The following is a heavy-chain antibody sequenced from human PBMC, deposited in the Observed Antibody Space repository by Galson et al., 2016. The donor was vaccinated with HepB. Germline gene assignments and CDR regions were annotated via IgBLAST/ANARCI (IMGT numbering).Heavy chain of an antibody. CDR3: ARCSRSSAYYYYGMDV. CDR1: GYTFTTYA. Sequence: SVKVSCKASGYTFTTYAMYWVRQAPGQRLEWMGWINAANGDTKYSQKLQGRGTITWDTSANTAYMELSSLRSEDTAVYYCARCSRSSAYYYYGMDVWGQGTTVIVSS. CDR2: INAANGDT. D-gene: IGHD6-6*01. J-gene: IGHJ6*02. V-gene: IGHV1-3*01.